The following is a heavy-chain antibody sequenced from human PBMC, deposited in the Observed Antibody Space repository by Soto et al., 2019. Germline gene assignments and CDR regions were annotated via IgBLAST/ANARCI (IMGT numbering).Heavy chain of an antibody. CDR2: TIPVFNTA. D-gene: IGHD3-10*01. V-gene: IGHV1-69*06. CDR3: ARGVYGSRNYYTGPSAFDI. Sequence: QVQLEQSGAEVKKPGSSVKVSCKASGGTLSDHGVAWLRQAPGQGLEWMGGTIPVFNTAKYAQKFQVRVTVTADKFTNIAYMELSSLRSEDTAFYFCARGVYGSRNYYTGPSAFDIWGQGTMVIVSS. J-gene: IGHJ3*02. CDR1: GGTLSDHG.